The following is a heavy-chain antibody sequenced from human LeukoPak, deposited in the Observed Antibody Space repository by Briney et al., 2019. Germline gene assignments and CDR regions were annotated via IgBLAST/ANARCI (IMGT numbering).Heavy chain of an antibody. D-gene: IGHD3-3*01. J-gene: IGHJ4*02. CDR3: ARRDDFKSLDY. Sequence: PSETLSLTCTVSGGSISSGGYYWSWIRQHPGKGLEWIGYIYYSGSTYYNPSLKSRVTISVDTSKNQFSLKLSSVTAADTAVYYCARRDDFKSLDYWGQGTLVTVSS. CDR1: GGSISSGGYY. V-gene: IGHV4-31*03. CDR2: IYYSGST.